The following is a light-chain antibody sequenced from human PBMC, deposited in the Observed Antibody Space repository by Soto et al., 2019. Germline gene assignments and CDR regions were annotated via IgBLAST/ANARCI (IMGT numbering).Light chain of an antibody. Sequence: DIRMTQSPSTLSASVGDRVTITCRASQSINNWLAWYQQKLGKAPNLLIYDASSLESGVPSRFSGSASGTEFTLTISSLQPDDFATYYCQHYETYPITFGQGTRLEI. CDR1: QSINNW. V-gene: IGKV1-5*01. CDR2: DAS. CDR3: QHYETYPIT. J-gene: IGKJ5*01.